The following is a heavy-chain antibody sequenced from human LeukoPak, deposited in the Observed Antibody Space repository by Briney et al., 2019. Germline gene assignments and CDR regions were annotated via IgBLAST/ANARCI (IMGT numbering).Heavy chain of an antibody. CDR3: ARDIVATTINYYYYYYMDV. CDR2: ISAYNGNT. CDR1: GYTFTSYG. J-gene: IGHJ6*03. V-gene: IGHV1-18*01. Sequence: GASVKVSCKASGYTFTSYGISWVRQAPGQGLEWMGWISAYNGNTNYAQKLQGRVTMTTDTSTSTAYMELRSLRSDDTAVYYCARDIVATTINYYYYYYMDVWGKGTTVTVSS. D-gene: IGHD5-12*01.